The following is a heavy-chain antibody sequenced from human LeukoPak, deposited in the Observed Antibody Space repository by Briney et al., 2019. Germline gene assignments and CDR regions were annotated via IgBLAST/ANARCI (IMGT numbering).Heavy chain of an antibody. CDR2: IYYSGNT. J-gene: IGHJ4*02. Sequence: SQTLSLTCTVSGGSISSGGYYWSWLRQHPGKGLEWIGYIYYSGNTYYNPSLKSRVTISVDTSKNQFSLKLSSVTAADTAVYYCASYSSSWYFVDYWGQGTLVTVSS. D-gene: IGHD6-13*01. CDR1: GGSISSGGYY. V-gene: IGHV4-31*03. CDR3: ASYSSSWYFVDY.